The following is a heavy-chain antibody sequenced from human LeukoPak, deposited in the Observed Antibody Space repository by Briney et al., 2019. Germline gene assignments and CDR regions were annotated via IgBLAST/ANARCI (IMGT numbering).Heavy chain of an antibody. Sequence: SETLSLTCTVSGYSISNAYYWGWIRQPPGKGLEWIGSISHSGSTYYNSSLKSRVTISEDTSKNEFSLKLSSVTAADTAMYYCARLDYDITGYEYADWGQGTLVTVSS. V-gene: IGHV4-38-2*02. D-gene: IGHD3-22*01. CDR2: ISHSGST. CDR1: GYSISNAYY. J-gene: IGHJ4*02. CDR3: ARLDYDITGYEYAD.